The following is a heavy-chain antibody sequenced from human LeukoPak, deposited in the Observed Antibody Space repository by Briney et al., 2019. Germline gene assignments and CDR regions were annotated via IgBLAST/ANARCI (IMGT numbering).Heavy chain of an antibody. CDR3: ATRYNWNRTLFDY. CDR2: INHSGST. Sequence: SETLSLTCAVYGGSFSGYYCSWIRQPPGKGLEWIGEINHSGSTNYNPSLKSRVTISVDTSKNQFSLKLSSVTAADTAVYYCATRYNWNRTLFDYWGQGTLVTVSS. CDR1: GGSFSGYY. V-gene: IGHV4-34*01. D-gene: IGHD1-20*01. J-gene: IGHJ4*02.